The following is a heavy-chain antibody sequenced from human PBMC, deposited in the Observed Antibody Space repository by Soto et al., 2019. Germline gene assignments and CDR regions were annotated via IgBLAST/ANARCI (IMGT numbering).Heavy chain of an antibody. CDR2: TKPDGSEK. Sequence: PGESLKNSCAASGFTFNTHWMSWVRQAPGKGLEWVAHTKPDGSEKYYVDSARGRFTISRDNARNSLYLQMNSLRADDTALYYCVAWGTSASNPWGQGTLVTVSS. V-gene: IGHV3-7*01. CDR1: GFTFNTHW. D-gene: IGHD1-1*01. CDR3: VAWGTSASNP. J-gene: IGHJ5*02.